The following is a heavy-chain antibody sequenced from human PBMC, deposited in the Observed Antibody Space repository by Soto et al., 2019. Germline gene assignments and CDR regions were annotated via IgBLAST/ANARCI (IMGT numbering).Heavy chain of an antibody. Sequence: EVQLLESGGGLVQPGGSLRLSCAASGFTFSSYAMSWVRQAPGKGLEWVSAVSGSGGSTYYADSVKGRFTISRDNSKNTLYVQMNSLGAEDTAVYYCAKWSFGREAAAGHFPPPPGETNWFAPWGQGTLFTVSS. CDR2: VSGSGGST. D-gene: IGHD6-13*01. J-gene: IGHJ5*02. CDR1: GFTFSSYA. CDR3: AKWSFGREAAAGHFPPPPGETNWFAP. V-gene: IGHV3-23*01.